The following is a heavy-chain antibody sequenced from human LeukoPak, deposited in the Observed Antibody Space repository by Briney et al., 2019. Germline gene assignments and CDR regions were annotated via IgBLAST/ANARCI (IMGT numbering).Heavy chain of an antibody. D-gene: IGHD3-10*01. CDR2: ISASSSYI. J-gene: IGHJ3*02. V-gene: IGHV3-21*05. CDR3: ARDRAYAFDN. CDR1: GFTFSGYS. Sequence: KPGGSLRLSCAASGFTFSGYSMNWVRQAVGKGLEWVSYISASSSYIYYADSVKGRFTISRDNAKNSLYLQMNSLRAEDTAVYYCARDRAYAFDNWGQGTMVTVSS.